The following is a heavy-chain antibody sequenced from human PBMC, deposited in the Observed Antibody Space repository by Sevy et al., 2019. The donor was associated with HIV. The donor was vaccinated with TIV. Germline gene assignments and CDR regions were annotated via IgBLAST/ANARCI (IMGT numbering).Heavy chain of an antibody. Sequence: ASVKVSCKVSGYTLNEFSMHWVRQAPGKGLEWMTTFDPEDGDPEDGKTIYAQKFLGRVTVTEDTSTDTAYMELSSLRSEDTAVYYCATTKDYYDSSGYPFDHWGQGTLVTVSS. J-gene: IGHJ4*02. V-gene: IGHV1-24*01. CDR3: ATTKDYYDSSGYPFDH. CDR1: GYTLNEFS. D-gene: IGHD3-22*01. CDR2: FDPEDGDPEDGKT.